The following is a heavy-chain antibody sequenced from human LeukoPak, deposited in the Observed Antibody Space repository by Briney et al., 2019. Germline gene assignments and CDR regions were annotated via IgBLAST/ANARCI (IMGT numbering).Heavy chain of an antibody. D-gene: IGHD6-19*01. J-gene: IGHJ5*02. CDR1: GYTFSAYS. Sequence: ASVKVSCKASGYTFSAYSIHWVRQAPGQGLEWMGWINPDSGDTNYAQKFQGRVTMTRDTSISTAYMELSRLRSDDTAVYYCARDRRSGLNWFDPWGQGTLVTVSS. V-gene: IGHV1-2*02. CDR3: ARDRRSGLNWFDP. CDR2: INPDSGDT.